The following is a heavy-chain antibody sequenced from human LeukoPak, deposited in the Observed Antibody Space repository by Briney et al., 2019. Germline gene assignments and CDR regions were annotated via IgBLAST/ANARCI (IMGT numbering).Heavy chain of an antibody. D-gene: IGHD1-14*01. Sequence: GGSLRLSCAASGFTFSSYSVNWVRRAPGKGLEWVSYISSSSSTIYYADSVKGRFTISRDNAKNSLYLQMNSLRDEDTAVYYCARGELEPLDYWGQGTPVTVSS. J-gene: IGHJ4*02. CDR2: ISSSSSTI. V-gene: IGHV3-48*02. CDR3: ARGELEPLDY. CDR1: GFTFSSYS.